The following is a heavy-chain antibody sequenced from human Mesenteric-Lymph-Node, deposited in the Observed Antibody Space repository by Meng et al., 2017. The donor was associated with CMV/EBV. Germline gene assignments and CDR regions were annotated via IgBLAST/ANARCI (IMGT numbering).Heavy chain of an antibody. CDR3: ARARGGYCSTTSCYHDAFDI. Sequence: SETLSLTCTVSGDSISGHYWGWIRQPPGQTLEWIGNIYYTGSTYYTPALKSRVTMSVDTSKNQFSLRLRFLTAADTAVYYCARARGGYCSTTSCYHDAFDIWGQGTMVTVSS. CDR2: IYYTGST. J-gene: IGHJ3*02. V-gene: IGHV4-59*11. CDR1: GDSISGHY. D-gene: IGHD2-2*01.